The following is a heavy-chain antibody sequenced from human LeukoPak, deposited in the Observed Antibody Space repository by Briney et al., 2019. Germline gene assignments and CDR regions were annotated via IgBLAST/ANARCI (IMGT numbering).Heavy chain of an antibody. CDR1: GGSISSYY. J-gene: IGHJ4*02. D-gene: IGHD1-26*01. CDR2: IYYSGST. V-gene: IGHV4-59*01. CDR3: ARVSRSIGGARIDFDY. Sequence: SETLSLTCTVSGGSISSYYRSWIRQPPGKGLEWIGYIYYSGSTNYNSSLKSRVTISVDTSKNQFSLKLSSVTAEDTAVYYCARVSRSIGGARIDFDYWGQGTLVTVSS.